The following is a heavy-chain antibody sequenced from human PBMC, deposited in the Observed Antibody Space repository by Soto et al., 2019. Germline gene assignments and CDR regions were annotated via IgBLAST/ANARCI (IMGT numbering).Heavy chain of an antibody. CDR1: GFTFSSYA. D-gene: IGHD3-10*01. CDR3: AKDRPGVFDY. Sequence: EVQLLESGGGLVQPGGSLRLSCAAAGFTFSSYAMSWVRQAPGKGLEWVSAISGSGGSTYNANSVKGPFTISRDNSKNTLYLQMNSLRAEDTDVYYCAKDRPGVFDYWGQGTLVTVSS. J-gene: IGHJ4*02. V-gene: IGHV3-23*01. CDR2: ISGSGGST.